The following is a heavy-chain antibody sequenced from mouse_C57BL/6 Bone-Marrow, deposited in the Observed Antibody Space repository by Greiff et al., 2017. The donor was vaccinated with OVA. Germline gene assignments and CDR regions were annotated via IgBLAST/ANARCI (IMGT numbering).Heavy chain of an antibody. J-gene: IGHJ3*01. CDR3: TRGSSDQAWFAY. CDR2: IDPENGDT. CDR1: GFNIKDDY. V-gene: IGHV14-4*01. Sequence: VQLQQSGAELVRPGASVKLSCTASGFNIKDDYMHWVKQRPEQGLEWIGWIDPENGDTEYASKFQGKATITADTSSNTAYLQLSSLTSEDTAVYYSTRGSSDQAWFAYWGQGTLVTVSA. D-gene: IGHD3-2*02.